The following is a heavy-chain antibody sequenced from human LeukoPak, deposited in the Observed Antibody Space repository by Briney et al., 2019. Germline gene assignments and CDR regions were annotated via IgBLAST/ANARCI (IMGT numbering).Heavy chain of an antibody. CDR3: ARVRDGYRYYFDY. CDR2: IYPGDSDT. V-gene: IGHV5-51*01. D-gene: IGHD5-24*01. Sequence: GESLKISCKGSGYSFTNYWIGWVRQMPGKGLEWMGIIYPGDSDTRYSPSFQGQVTMLADKSISTAYLQWSSLKASDTAMYYCARVRDGYRYYFDYWGQGTLVTVSS. CDR1: GYSFTNYW. J-gene: IGHJ4*02.